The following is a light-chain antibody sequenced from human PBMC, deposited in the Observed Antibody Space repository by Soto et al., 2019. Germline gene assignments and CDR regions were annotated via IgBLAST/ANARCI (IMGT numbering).Light chain of an antibody. J-gene: IGKJ1*01. CDR1: RSISSW. Sequence: DFQMTQSPSTLSASVGDSVTITCRASRSISSWLAWYQQKPGKAPRLLIYDATNLDRGVPSRFSGSGSGTVFTLTISSLQPDDFATYYCQQYSTDWMFGQGTKVDI. CDR2: DAT. CDR3: QQYSTDWM. V-gene: IGKV1-5*01.